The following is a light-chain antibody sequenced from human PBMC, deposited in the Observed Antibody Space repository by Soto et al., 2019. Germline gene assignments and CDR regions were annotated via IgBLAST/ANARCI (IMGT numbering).Light chain of an antibody. CDR2: GAS. Sequence: DIVMTQSAATLSVTPGERATLSCRASQSVSSNLAWYQQKPGQAPRLLIYGASTRATGIPARFSGSGSGTEFTLTISSLQSEDFAVYYCQQYNNWPLTFGGGTKVDIK. V-gene: IGKV3-15*01. CDR1: QSVSSN. J-gene: IGKJ4*01. CDR3: QQYNNWPLT.